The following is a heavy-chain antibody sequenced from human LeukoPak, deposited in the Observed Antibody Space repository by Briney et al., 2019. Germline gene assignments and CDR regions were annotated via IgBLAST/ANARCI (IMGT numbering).Heavy chain of an antibody. CDR3: AKGLRAAANQDNDAFDI. D-gene: IGHD6-13*01. Sequence: GRSLRLSCAASGFTFSSYAMSWASQPPGKGLESVPAISGSGGSTYYADSVKGRFTISRDNSKNTLYLQMNSLRAEDTAVYYCAKGLRAAANQDNDAFDIWGQGTMVTVSS. CDR2: ISGSGGST. V-gene: IGHV3-23*01. CDR1: GFTFSSYA. J-gene: IGHJ3*02.